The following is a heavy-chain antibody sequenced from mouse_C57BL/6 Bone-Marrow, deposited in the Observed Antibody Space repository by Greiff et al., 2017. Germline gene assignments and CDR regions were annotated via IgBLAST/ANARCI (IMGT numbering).Heavy chain of an antibody. D-gene: IGHD2-2*01. Sequence: EVKVVESGGDLVKPGGSLKLSCAASGFTFSSYVMSWVRQTPDKRLEWVATISSGGSYTYYPDSVKGRFTISRDNAKNTLYLQMSSLKSEDTAMYYCARQPGSFDYWGQGTTLTVSS. J-gene: IGHJ2*01. V-gene: IGHV5-6*01. CDR1: GFTFSSYV. CDR3: ARQPGSFDY. CDR2: ISSGGSYT.